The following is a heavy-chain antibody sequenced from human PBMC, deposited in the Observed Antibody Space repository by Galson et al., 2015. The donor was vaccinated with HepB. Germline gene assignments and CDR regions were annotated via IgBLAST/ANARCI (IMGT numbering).Heavy chain of an antibody. Sequence: SLRLSCAASGFTFSSYAMHWVRQAPGKGLEWVAVISYDGSNKYYADSVKGRFTISRDNSKNTLYLQMNSLRAEDTAVYYCARGHSSGWLTSHFDYWGQGTLVTVSS. D-gene: IGHD6-19*01. CDR3: ARGHSSGWLTSHFDY. CDR2: ISYDGSNK. J-gene: IGHJ4*02. V-gene: IGHV3-30*04. CDR1: GFTFSSYA.